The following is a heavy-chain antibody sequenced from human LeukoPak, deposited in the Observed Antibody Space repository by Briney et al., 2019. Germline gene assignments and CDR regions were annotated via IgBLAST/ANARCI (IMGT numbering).Heavy chain of an antibody. CDR1: GGSITSYY. D-gene: IGHD3-22*01. J-gene: IGHJ2*01. CDR3: ARDFYYYDSSGYSGWYFDL. V-gene: IGHV4-59*01. Sequence: SETLSLTCTVSGGSITSYYWSLIRQPPGKGLEWIGYISYSGSTNYNPSLKSRVTISVDTSKNQFSLKLSSVTAADTAVYYCARDFYYYDSSGYSGWYFDLWGRGTLVTVSS. CDR2: ISYSGST.